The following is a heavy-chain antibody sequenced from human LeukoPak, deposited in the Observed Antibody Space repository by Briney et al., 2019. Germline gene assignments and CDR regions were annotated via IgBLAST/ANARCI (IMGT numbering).Heavy chain of an antibody. Sequence: PSETQSLTCTVSGGSISSSSYYWGWIRQPPGKGLEWIGSIYYSGSTYYNPSLKSRVTISVDTSKNQFSLKLSSVTAADTAVYYCARHRPPLLIPSKTYYYDSSGYLRGYFDYWGQGTLVTVSS. D-gene: IGHD3-22*01. J-gene: IGHJ4*02. CDR1: GGSISSSSYY. CDR2: IYYSGST. V-gene: IGHV4-39*01. CDR3: ARHRPPLLIPSKTYYYDSSGYLRGYFDY.